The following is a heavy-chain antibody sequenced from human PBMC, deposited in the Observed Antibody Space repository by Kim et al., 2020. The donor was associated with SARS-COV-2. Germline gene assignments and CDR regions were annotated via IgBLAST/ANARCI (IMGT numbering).Heavy chain of an antibody. Sequence: GGSLRLSCAASGFTFSSYGMHWVRQAPGKGLEWVAVISYDGSNKYYADSVKGRFTISRDNSKNTLYLQMNSLRAEDTAVYYCAKEGYSSGWFTTRRYYYGMDVWGQGTTVTVSS. CDR2: ISYDGSNK. CDR1: GFTFSSYG. CDR3: AKEGYSSGWFTTRRYYYGMDV. V-gene: IGHV3-30*18. D-gene: IGHD6-19*01. J-gene: IGHJ6*02.